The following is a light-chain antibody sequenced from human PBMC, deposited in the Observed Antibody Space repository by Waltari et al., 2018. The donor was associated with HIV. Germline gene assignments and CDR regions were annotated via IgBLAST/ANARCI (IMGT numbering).Light chain of an antibody. CDR1: SSNIGSKY. J-gene: IGLJ2*01. CDR3: AAWDDSLSGRGV. V-gene: IGLV1-47*01. Sequence: QSVLTQPPSASGTPGQRVTISCSGSSSNIGSKYVYWYPQLPGTTPKLIIDRNHQRPAGVPGRFSGCKSGTSASLAISVRRCEDEADYYCAAWDDSLSGRGVFGGGTKQTVL. CDR2: RNH.